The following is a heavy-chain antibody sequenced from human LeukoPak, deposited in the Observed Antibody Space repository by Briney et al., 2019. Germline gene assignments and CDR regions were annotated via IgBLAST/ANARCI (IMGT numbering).Heavy chain of an antibody. CDR1: GFTFSNYG. J-gene: IGHJ4*02. V-gene: IGHV3-49*04. CDR2: IRSKAYGGTT. D-gene: IGHD3-22*01. CDR3: TREAYDSSGYPYFDY. Sequence: GGSLRLSCAASGFTFSNYGMNWVRQAPGKGLEWVGFIRSKAYGGTTEYAASVKGRFTISRDDSKSIAYLQMNSLKTEDTAVYYCTREAYDSSGYPYFDYWGQGTLVTVSS.